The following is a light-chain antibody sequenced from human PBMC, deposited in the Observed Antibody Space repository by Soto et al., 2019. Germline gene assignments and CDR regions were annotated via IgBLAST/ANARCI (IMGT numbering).Light chain of an antibody. CDR1: SSNIGSNP. V-gene: IGLV1-44*01. CDR2: TNN. Sequence: QLVLTQPPSASGTPGQRVTISCSGSSSNIGSNPVNWYQQLPGTAPKLLVYTNNQRPSGVPDRFSGSKSGTSASLAISGLQSEDEADYYCAARDDSLNGWVFGGGTKVTVL. J-gene: IGLJ3*02. CDR3: AARDDSLNGWV.